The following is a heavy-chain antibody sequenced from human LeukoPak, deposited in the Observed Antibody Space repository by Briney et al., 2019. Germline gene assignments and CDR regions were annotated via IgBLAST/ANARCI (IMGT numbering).Heavy chain of an antibody. CDR3: ARAADYSSSWYDY. J-gene: IGHJ4*02. CDR1: GASISSTSYY. CDR2: IYLSGST. Sequence: PSETLSLTATVSGASISSTSYYWGWIRQPPGKGLEWIASIYLSGSTTCNPSLKSRVTISEDTSKNQFSLTLSSVTAADTAVYYCARAADYSSSWYDYWGQGTLVTVSS. D-gene: IGHD6-13*01. V-gene: IGHV4-39*07.